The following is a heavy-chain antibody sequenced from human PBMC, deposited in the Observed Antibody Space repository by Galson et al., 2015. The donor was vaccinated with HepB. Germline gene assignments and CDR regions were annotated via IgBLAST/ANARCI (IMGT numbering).Heavy chain of an antibody. Sequence: SETLSLTCAVYGGSFSGYYWSWIRQPPGKGLEWIGEINHSGSTNYNPSLKSRVTISVDTSKNQFSLKLSSVTAADTAVYYCARAGWTDAFDIWGQGTMVTVSS. CDR1: GGSFSGYY. CDR3: ARAGWTDAFDI. J-gene: IGHJ3*02. D-gene: IGHD6-19*01. CDR2: INHSGST. V-gene: IGHV4-34*01.